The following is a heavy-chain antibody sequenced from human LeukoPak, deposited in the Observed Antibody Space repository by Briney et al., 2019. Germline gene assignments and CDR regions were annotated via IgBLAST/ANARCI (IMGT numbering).Heavy chain of an antibody. CDR1: GGSISSSSYY. J-gene: IGHJ5*02. V-gene: IGHV4-39*07. D-gene: IGHD4-17*01. Sequence: PSETLSLTCTVSGGSISSSSYYWGWIRQPPGKGLEWIGSIYYSGSTYYNPSLKSRVTISVDTSKNQFSLKLSSVTAADTAVYYCARDHYGDYEDNWFDPWGQGTLVTVSS. CDR3: ARDHYGDYEDNWFDP. CDR2: IYYSGST.